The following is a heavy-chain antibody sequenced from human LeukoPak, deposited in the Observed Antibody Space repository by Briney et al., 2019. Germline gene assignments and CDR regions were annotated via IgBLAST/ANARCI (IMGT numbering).Heavy chain of an antibody. CDR3: ARATQYCSSTSCTPEFDY. CDR1: GYTFTSYV. V-gene: IGHV1-8*01. J-gene: IGHJ4*02. CDR2: MNPNSGNT. D-gene: IGHD2-2*01. Sequence: ASVKVSCKASGYTFTSYVINWVRQATGQGLEWMGWMNPNSGNTGYAQKFQGRVTMTRNTSISTAYMELSSLRSEDTAVYYCARATQYCSSTSCTPEFDYWGQGTLVTVSS.